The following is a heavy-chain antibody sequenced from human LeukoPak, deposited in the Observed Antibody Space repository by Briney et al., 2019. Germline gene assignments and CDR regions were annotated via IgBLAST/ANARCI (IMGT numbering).Heavy chain of an antibody. V-gene: IGHV4-34*01. Sequence: SETLSLTCAVYGGSFSGYYWSWIRQPPGKGLEWIGEINHSGSTNYNPSLKSRVTISVDTSKNQFSLKLSSVTAADTAVYYCARQPAYSSSWGQGTLVTVSS. CDR1: GGSFSGYY. CDR2: INHSGST. J-gene: IGHJ4*02. CDR3: ARQPAYSSS. D-gene: IGHD6-13*01.